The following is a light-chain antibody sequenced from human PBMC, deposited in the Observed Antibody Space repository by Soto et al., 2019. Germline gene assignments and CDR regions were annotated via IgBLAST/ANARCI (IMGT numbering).Light chain of an antibody. Sequence: EVEMTQAPGTMSVSPGERASLSCRASQSVSGNLAWYPQTPGQAPRLLIHGASTRATGIPARFSGRGSGTDFTLTISSLQSEDFAFYYCQQYNDWPRTFGQGTKVDSK. CDR3: QQYNDWPRT. V-gene: IGKV3-15*01. CDR1: QSVSGN. J-gene: IGKJ1*01. CDR2: GAS.